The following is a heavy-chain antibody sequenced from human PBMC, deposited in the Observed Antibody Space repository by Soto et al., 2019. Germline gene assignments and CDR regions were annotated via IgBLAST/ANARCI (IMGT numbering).Heavy chain of an antibody. Sequence: EVQLVQSGGGVVQPGESLRLSCAASGFSFSSYWMSWVRQAPGKGLEWLPSIKQDGSEEYSADSVKGRFTISRDSAKTSLYLQMNSLGAEDTAVYYCARDFDRTPGIYWGQGTLVTVSS. V-gene: IGHV3-7*04. CDR3: ARDFDRTPGIY. D-gene: IGHD3-9*01. CDR2: IKQDGSEE. CDR1: GFSFSSYW. J-gene: IGHJ4*02.